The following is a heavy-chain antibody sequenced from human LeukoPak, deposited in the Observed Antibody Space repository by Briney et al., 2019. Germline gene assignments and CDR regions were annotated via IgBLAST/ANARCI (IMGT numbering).Heavy chain of an antibody. V-gene: IGHV1-69*13. CDR1: RGTLSSYA. J-gene: IGHJ4*02. CDR2: IIPIFGTA. Sequence: SVKVSCKSSRGTLSSYAISWVRQATGQGREWMGGIIPIFGTANYAQKVQGRVTISADESTSTAYMELSSLRSEDTAVYYCARDRGSGGFDYWGQGTLVTVSS. D-gene: IGHD6-19*01. CDR3: ARDRGSGGFDY.